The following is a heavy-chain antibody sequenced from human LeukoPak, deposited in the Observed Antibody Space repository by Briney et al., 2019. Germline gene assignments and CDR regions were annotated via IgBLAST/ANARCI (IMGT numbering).Heavy chain of an antibody. J-gene: IGHJ4*02. Sequence: GGSLRLSCAASGFTFSSYWMSWVRQAPGKGLEWVANIKQDGSEKYYVDSVKGRFTISRDNAKNSLYLQMNSLKTEDTAVYYCTVVRNPAYFDYRGQGTVVTVSS. CDR2: IKQDGSEK. V-gene: IGHV3-7*03. D-gene: IGHD6-25*01. CDR1: GFTFSSYW. CDR3: TVVRNPAYFDY.